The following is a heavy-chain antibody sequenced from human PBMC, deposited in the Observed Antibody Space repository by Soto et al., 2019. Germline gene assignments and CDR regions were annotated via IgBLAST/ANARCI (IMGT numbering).Heavy chain of an antibody. CDR3: ARGRGSGYEWENWFDP. CDR2: MNPNSGNT. Sequence: QVQLVQSGAEVKKPGASVKVSCKASGYTFTSYDIIWVRQASGQGLEWMGWMNPNSGNTGYAQKFQGRVTMTRTTSISTAYMELNSLRSEDKAVYYCARGRGSGYEWENWFDPWGQGTQVTVSS. J-gene: IGHJ5*02. V-gene: IGHV1-8*01. CDR1: GYTFTSYD. D-gene: IGHD5-12*01.